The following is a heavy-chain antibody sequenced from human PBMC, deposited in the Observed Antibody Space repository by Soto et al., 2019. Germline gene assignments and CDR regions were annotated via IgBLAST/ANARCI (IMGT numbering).Heavy chain of an antibody. D-gene: IGHD6-19*01. Sequence: GGSLRLSCAASGFTFSSYGMHWVRQAPGKGLEWVAVIWYDGSNKYYADSVKGRFTISRDNSKNTLYLQMNSLRAEDTAVYYCARDGQWLVNRYFDYWGQGTLVTVSS. CDR2: IWYDGSNK. CDR3: ARDGQWLVNRYFDY. CDR1: GFTFSSYG. J-gene: IGHJ4*02. V-gene: IGHV3-33*01.